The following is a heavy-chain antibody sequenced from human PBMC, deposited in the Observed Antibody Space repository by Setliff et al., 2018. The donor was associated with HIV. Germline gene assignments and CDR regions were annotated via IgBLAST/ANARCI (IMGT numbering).Heavy chain of an antibody. D-gene: IGHD3-10*01. CDR2: ISANNAHT. CDR3: ARGPYYFGSGSYYLNFDY. CDR1: GYTFSTYG. V-gene: IGHV1-18*01. J-gene: IGHJ4*02. Sequence: ASVKVSCKASGYTFSTYGISWVRQAPGQGIEWMGWISANNAHTMPAQKFQGRVTLNTDTSTNTAYMELSRLTSDDTAVYYCARGPYYFGSGSYYLNFDYWGQGTLVTVSS.